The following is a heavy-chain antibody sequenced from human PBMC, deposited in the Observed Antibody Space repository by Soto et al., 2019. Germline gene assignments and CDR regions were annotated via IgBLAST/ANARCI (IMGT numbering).Heavy chain of an antibody. CDR1: GFTFDDYA. J-gene: IGHJ6*02. D-gene: IGHD3-10*01. CDR3: AKDMVADYYGMDV. V-gene: IGHV3-9*01. Sequence: GGSLRLSCAASGFTFDDYAMHWVRQAPGQGLEWVSGISWNSGSIGYADSVKGRFTISRDNAKNSLYLQMNSLRAEDTALYYCAKDMVADYYGMDVWGQGTTVTVSS. CDR2: ISWNSGSI.